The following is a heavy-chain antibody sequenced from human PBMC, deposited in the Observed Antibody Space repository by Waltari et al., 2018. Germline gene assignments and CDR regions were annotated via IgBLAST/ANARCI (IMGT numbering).Heavy chain of an antibody. V-gene: IGHV4-59*08. D-gene: IGHD2-2*02. Sequence: QVQLQESGPGLVKPSETLSLTCTVSGGSISSYYWSWIRQPPGKGLEWIGYIDYIGSTNYNPPLKVRVTISVDTSKNQFSLKLSSVTAADTAVYYCARGDPYCSSTSCYTVDYWGQGTLVTVSS. CDR3: ARGDPYCSSTSCYTVDY. CDR2: IDYIGST. CDR1: GGSISSYY. J-gene: IGHJ4*02.